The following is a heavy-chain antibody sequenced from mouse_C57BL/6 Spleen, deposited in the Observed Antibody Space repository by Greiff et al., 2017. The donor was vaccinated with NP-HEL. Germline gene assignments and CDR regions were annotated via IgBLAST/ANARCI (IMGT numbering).Heavy chain of an antibody. CDR2: INPGSGGT. Sequence: QVQLQQSGAELVRPGTSVKVSCKASGYAFTNYLIEWVKQRPGQGLEWIGVINPGSGGTNYNEKFKGKATLTADKSSSTAYMQLSSLTSEDSAVYFCARWGYYGSGNYWGQGTTLTVSS. CDR1: GYAFTNYL. D-gene: IGHD1-1*01. J-gene: IGHJ2*01. V-gene: IGHV1-54*01. CDR3: ARWGYYGSGNY.